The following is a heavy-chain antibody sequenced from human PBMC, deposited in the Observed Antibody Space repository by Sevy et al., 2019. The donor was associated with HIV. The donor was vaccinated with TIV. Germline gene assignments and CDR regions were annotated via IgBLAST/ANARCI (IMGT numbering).Heavy chain of an antibody. CDR3: TRAGRGRSTRSGPDY. Sequence: GGSLRLSCTASGFTFGDYAMSWVRQAPGKGLEWVGFIRSKAYGGTTEYAASVKGRFTISRDDSKSIAYLQMNSLKTEDTAMYYCTRAGRGRSTRSGPDYWGQGTLVTVSS. J-gene: IGHJ4*02. V-gene: IGHV3-49*04. CDR1: GFTFGDYA. CDR2: IRSKAYGGTT. D-gene: IGHD3-10*01.